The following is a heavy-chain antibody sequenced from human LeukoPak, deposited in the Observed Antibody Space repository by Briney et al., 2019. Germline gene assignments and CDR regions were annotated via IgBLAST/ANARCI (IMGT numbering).Heavy chain of an antibody. CDR3: ATDGTPERITIFSHYFDS. Sequence: GGSLRLSCEASGFRFGDYYMAWIRQAPGKGLEWISWMSSRSGTTQYADSVKGRFTISRDNAMNSLYLQMNSLTAEDTAVYYCATDGTPERITIFSHYFDSWGQGTLVTVSS. D-gene: IGHD3-9*01. CDR1: GFRFGDYY. V-gene: IGHV3-11*01. J-gene: IGHJ4*02. CDR2: MSSRSGTT.